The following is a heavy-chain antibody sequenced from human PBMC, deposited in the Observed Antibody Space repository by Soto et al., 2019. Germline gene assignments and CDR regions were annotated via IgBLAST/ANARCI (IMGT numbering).Heavy chain of an antibody. CDR2: ISSYGGST. CDR3: ARNYGPGYTFDY. D-gene: IGHD3-10*01. V-gene: IGHV3-64*01. J-gene: IGHJ4*02. Sequence: GGSLRLSCAASGFTFSSYAMHWVRQAPGKGLEYVSAISSYGGSTYYANSVKGRFTISRDNSKNTLYLQMNSLRAEDTAVYYCARNYGPGYTFDYWGQGTLVTVSS. CDR1: GFTFSSYA.